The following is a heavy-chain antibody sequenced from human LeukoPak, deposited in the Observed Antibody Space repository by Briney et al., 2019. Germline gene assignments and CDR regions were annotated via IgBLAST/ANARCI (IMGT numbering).Heavy chain of an antibody. J-gene: IGHJ5*02. CDR1: GFTFSSYS. CDR3: ARDAAARPS. Sequence: GGSLRLSCAASGFTFSSYSMNWVRQAPPKRLQWVSSISSSSSYIYYTDSVKGRFTISRDNAKNSLYLQMTSLRAADTAVYYCARDAAARPSWGQGTLVTVSS. V-gene: IGHV3-21*01. D-gene: IGHD6-6*01. CDR2: ISSSSSYI.